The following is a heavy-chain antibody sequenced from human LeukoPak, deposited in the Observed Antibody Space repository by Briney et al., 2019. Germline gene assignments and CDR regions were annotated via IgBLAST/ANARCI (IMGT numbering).Heavy chain of an antibody. J-gene: IGHJ4*02. Sequence: EGSLRLSCAASGFTFSSYWMNWVRPAPGKGLEWVANIKHDGSEKYYVDSVKGRFTISRDNAKNSLYLQMNSLRADDTAVYYCAKDYDYWGQGTLVTVSS. CDR3: AKDYDY. CDR1: GFTFSSYW. CDR2: IKHDGSEK. V-gene: IGHV3-7*04.